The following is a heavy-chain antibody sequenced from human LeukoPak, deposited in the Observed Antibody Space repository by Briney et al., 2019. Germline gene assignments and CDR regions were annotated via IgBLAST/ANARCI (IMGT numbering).Heavy chain of an antibody. Sequence: PGGSLRLSCAASGFTFSSYAMSWVRQAPGKGLEWVSGISGSGGSTYYADSVKGRFTISRDNSKNALYLQMNSLRAEDTAVYYCAPTFDSSGYQNVDYWGQGTLVTVSS. CDR3: APTFDSSGYQNVDY. CDR1: GFTFSSYA. CDR2: ISGSGGST. D-gene: IGHD3-22*01. V-gene: IGHV3-23*01. J-gene: IGHJ4*02.